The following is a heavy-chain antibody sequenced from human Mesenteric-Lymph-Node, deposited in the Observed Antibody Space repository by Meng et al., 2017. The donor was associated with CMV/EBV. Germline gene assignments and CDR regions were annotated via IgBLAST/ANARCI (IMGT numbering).Heavy chain of an antibody. CDR1: GFIFSSYA. D-gene: IGHD5-24*01. V-gene: IGHV3-23*01. CDR2: ITDSGYNT. Sequence: GESLKISCAASGFIFSSYAMSWVRQAPGKGLEWVSTITDSGYNTYYADSVKGRFTISRDNSKNTLYLQMNSLRAEDTAVYYCARLEEMATFYWGQGTLVTVSS. J-gene: IGHJ4*02. CDR3: ARLEEMATFY.